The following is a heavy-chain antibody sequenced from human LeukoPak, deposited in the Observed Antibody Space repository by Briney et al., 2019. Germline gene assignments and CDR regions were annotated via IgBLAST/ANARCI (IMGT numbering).Heavy chain of an antibody. V-gene: IGHV3-23*01. CDR3: ARVGYYADDAFDI. D-gene: IGHD3-10*01. Sequence: LAGGSLRLSCAASGFTFSSYGMSWVRQAPGKGLEWVSAISGSGGSTYYADSVKGRFTISRDNSKNSLYLQMNSLRADDTALYYCARVGYYADDAFDIWGQGTMVTVSS. CDR2: ISGSGGST. CDR1: GFTFSSYG. J-gene: IGHJ3*02.